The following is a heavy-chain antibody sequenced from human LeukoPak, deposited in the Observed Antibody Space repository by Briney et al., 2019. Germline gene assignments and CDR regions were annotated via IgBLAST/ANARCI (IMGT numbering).Heavy chain of an antibody. CDR1: GFTFSDYY. V-gene: IGHV3-53*01. CDR3: ARKFGSTWYNGDFDY. CDR2: IYSGGTT. Sequence: GGSLRLSCAASGFTFSDYYMSWVRQAPGKGLEWVSVIYSGGTTYYTDSVKGRFTISRDNSKNTLYLEMNSLRVEDTAVYYCARKFGSTWYNGDFDYRGQGTLVTASS. D-gene: IGHD6-13*01. J-gene: IGHJ4*02.